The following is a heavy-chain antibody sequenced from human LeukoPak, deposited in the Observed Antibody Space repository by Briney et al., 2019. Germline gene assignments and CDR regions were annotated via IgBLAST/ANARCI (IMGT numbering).Heavy chain of an antibody. J-gene: IGHJ3*02. CDR3: APGDMVRGVVDAFDI. CDR2: INPNSGGT. V-gene: IGHV1-2*02. Sequence: ASVKVSCKASGYTFTGYYMHWVRQAPGQGLEWMGWINPNSGGTNYAQKFQGRVTMTRDTSISTAYMELSRLRSDDTAVYYYAPGDMVRGVVDAFDIWGQGTMVTVSS. CDR1: GYTFTGYY. D-gene: IGHD3-10*01.